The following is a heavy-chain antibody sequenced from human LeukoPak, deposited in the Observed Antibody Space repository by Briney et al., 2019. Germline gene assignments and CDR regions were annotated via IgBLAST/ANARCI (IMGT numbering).Heavy chain of an antibody. V-gene: IGHV1-46*01. D-gene: IGHD3-22*01. CDR1: EYPFTSCY. CDR2: INPSGGTT. CDR3: ARGFYYDSSGYNYQDTFDV. J-gene: IGHJ3*01. Sequence: ASVRVSCKASEYPFTSCYIHWVRQAPGQGLEWMGKINPSGGTTNYAQKFQGRVTMTRDTSTNTVYMQLSSLRSEDTAIYYCARGFYYDSSGYNYQDTFDVWGQGTMVTVSS.